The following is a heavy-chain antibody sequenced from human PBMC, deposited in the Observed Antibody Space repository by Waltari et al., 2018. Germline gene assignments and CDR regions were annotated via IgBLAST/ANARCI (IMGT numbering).Heavy chain of an antibody. CDR3: TGGYYESSGFSFSYTYNMDV. J-gene: IGHJ6*02. Sequence: QVQVVQSGAEVKKPGSSVRVSCKASGGTFSSYGISWVRQAPGQGLEWMGGNIPTLGQTNHPQEIQGRVTITADKSTSTAYMELSSLRSADTAVYYCTGGYYESSGFSFSYTYNMDVWGQGTTVTVSS. CDR2: NIPTLGQT. CDR1: GGTFSSYG. V-gene: IGHV1-69*06. D-gene: IGHD3-22*01.